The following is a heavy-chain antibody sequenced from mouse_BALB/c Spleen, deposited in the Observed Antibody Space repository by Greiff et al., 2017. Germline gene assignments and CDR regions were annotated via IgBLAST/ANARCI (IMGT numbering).Heavy chain of an antibody. D-gene: IGHD2-3*01. J-gene: IGHJ3*01. V-gene: IGHV1-87*01. CDR1: GYTFTSYW. Sequence: QVQLQQSGAELARPGASVKLSCKASGYTFTSYWMQWVKQRPGQGLEWIGAIYPGDGDTRYTQKFKGKATLTADKSSSTAYMQLSSLASEDSAVYYCARGEDGYSFAYWGQGTLVTVSA. CDR3: ARGEDGYSFAY. CDR2: IYPGDGDT.